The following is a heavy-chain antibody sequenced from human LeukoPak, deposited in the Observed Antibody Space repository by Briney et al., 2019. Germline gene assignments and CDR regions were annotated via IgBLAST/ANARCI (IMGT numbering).Heavy chain of an antibody. CDR2: IHYSGST. Sequence: SETLSLTCSVSGGSISGDGYHWGWIRRPPGKGLEWIGSIHYSGSTCYKTSLKSRVTIDVDTSKNQFPLKLSSVTAADTAVYYCARTSHSGYMVRGVLYYGMDVWGQGTTVTVSS. V-gene: IGHV4-39*01. CDR3: ARTSHSGYMVRGVLYYGMDV. J-gene: IGHJ6*02. D-gene: IGHD3-10*01. CDR1: GGSISGDGYH.